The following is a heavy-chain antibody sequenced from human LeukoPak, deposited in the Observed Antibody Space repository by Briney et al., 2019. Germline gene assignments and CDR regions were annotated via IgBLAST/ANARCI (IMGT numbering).Heavy chain of an antibody. CDR3: AREGYSSGWLDY. CDR1: GGSISSSSYY. D-gene: IGHD6-19*01. Sequence: SETLSLTCTVSGGSISSSSYYWGWIRQPPGKGLEWIGSIYYSGSTYYNPSLKSRVTISVDTSKSQFSLKLSSVTAADTAVYYCAREGYSSGWLDYWGQGTLVTVSS. V-gene: IGHV4-39*07. CDR2: IYYSGST. J-gene: IGHJ4*02.